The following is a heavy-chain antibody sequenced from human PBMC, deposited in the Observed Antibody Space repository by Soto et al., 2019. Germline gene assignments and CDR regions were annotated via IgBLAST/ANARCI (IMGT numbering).Heavy chain of an antibody. J-gene: IGHJ2*01. CDR3: VKKIAGTTTSEAFWFFDL. V-gene: IGHV3-23*01. CDR2: VSGGGDAT. CDR1: GFTFSSFA. D-gene: IGHD1-1*01. Sequence: EMQLLESGGGLAQPGGSLRLSCAASGFTFSSFAMNWVRQAPGKGLQWVSGVSGGGDATFYADSVGGRFTISRVQSKNTVYLQMNSLRAEETAVYHCVKKIAGTTTSEAFWFFDLWGRGTLVTVSS.